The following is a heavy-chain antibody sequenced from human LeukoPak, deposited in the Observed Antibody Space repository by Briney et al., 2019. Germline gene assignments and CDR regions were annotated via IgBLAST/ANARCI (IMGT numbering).Heavy chain of an antibody. V-gene: IGHV4-4*07. CDR2: IDGSGNT. Sequence: SSETLSLTCTVSGASISSYHWGWIRQPAGKGLEWIGRIDGSGNTNYNPSLKSRISVSVDTSKNQVSLKLSYVTAADTAVYYCARDGGSGWFDYWGQGTLVTVSS. D-gene: IGHD6-19*01. J-gene: IGHJ4*02. CDR1: GASISSYH. CDR3: ARDGGSGWFDY.